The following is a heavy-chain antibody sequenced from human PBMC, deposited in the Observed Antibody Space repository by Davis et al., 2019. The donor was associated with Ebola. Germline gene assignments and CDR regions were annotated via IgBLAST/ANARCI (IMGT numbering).Heavy chain of an antibody. CDR2: TYYRSKWYN. CDR1: GDSVSSNSGA. J-gene: IGHJ3*01. CDR3: ARGFFRDGFDV. Sequence: HSQTLSLTCAISGDSVSSNSGAWNWLRQSPSRGLEWLGRTYYRSKWYNDYAVPVKSRLTINPDTSKNQFSLHLTSVTPEDTAVYFCARGFFRDGFDVWGQGTVITVSS. D-gene: IGHD3-3*01. V-gene: IGHV6-1*01.